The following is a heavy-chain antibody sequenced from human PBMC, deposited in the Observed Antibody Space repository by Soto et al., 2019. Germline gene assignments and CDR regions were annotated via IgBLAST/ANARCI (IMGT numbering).Heavy chain of an antibody. D-gene: IGHD5-18*01. CDR2: IRSKANSYAT. V-gene: IGHV3-73*01. J-gene: IGHJ6*02. CDR1: GFTFSGSA. CDR3: TQPTSVDTASDYYSYGMDV. Sequence: EVQLVESGGGLVQPGGSLKLSCAASGFTFSGSAMHWVRQASGKGLEWVGRIRSKANSYATAYAASVKGRFTISRDDSKNTAYLQMNSLKTEDTAVYYCTQPTSVDTASDYYSYGMDVWGQGTTVTVSS.